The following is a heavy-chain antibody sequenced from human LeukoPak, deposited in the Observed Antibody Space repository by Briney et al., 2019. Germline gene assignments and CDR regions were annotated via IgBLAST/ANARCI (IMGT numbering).Heavy chain of an antibody. V-gene: IGHV4-34*01. CDR2: INHSGST. D-gene: IGHD3-10*01. J-gene: IGHJ6*03. CDR3: ARNPYGSGHYYYYYYMDV. Sequence: SETLSLTCAVYGGSFSGYYWSWIRQPPGKGLEGIGEINHSGSTNYNPSLKSRVTISVDTSKNQFSLKLSSVTAADTAVYYCARNPYGSGHYYYYYYMDVWGKGTTVTVPS. CDR1: GGSFSGYY.